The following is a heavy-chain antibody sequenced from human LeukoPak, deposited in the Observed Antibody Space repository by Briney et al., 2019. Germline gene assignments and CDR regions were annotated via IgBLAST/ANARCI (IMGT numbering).Heavy chain of an antibody. V-gene: IGHV1-69*05. CDR2: IIPIFGTA. Sequence: SVKVSCKASGGTFSSYAISWVRQAPGQGLEWMGRIIPIFGTANYAQKFQGRVTITTDESTSTAYMGLSSLRSEDTAVYYCARDLYRAGIKTGYYFDYWGQGTLVTVSS. D-gene: IGHD1-14*01. CDR1: GGTFSSYA. CDR3: ARDLYRAGIKTGYYFDY. J-gene: IGHJ4*02.